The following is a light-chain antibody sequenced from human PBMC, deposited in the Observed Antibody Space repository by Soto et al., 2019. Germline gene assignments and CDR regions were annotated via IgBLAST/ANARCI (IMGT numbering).Light chain of an antibody. CDR1: QSISSY. CDR2: AAS. Sequence: DIQMTQSPSSLSASVGDRVTITCRASQSISSYLNWYQQKPGKAPKLLIYAASSLQSGVPSRFSGSGSGTDFTHTISTLPPEDFATYYCQQTYNTPPYTFGQGTKLEIK. J-gene: IGKJ2*01. CDR3: QQTYNTPPYT. V-gene: IGKV1-39*01.